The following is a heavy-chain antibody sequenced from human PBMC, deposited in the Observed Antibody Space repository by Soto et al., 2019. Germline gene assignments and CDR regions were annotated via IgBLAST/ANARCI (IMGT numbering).Heavy chain of an antibody. D-gene: IGHD2-2*01. J-gene: IGHJ4*02. CDR1: GYTFTSYD. Sequence: QVQLVQSGAEVKKPGASVKVSCKASGYTFTSYDIHWVRQATGQGLEWMGWMNPNSGNTGYAQKFQGRVTMTRNTTMSTAYMDLSSLISEDTAVYYCARGVRHSVLVPAAYYFDDWGQGTLVTVSS. CDR3: ARGVRHSVLVPAAYYFDD. V-gene: IGHV1-8*01. CDR2: MNPNSGNT.